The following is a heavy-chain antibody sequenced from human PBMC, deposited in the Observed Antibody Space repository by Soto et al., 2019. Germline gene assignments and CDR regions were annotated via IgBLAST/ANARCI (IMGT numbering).Heavy chain of an antibody. V-gene: IGHV5-51*07. D-gene: IGHD6-19*01. CDR3: ARGRNTGWYEVWFDP. J-gene: IGHJ5*02. CDR1: GYSFTSYW. Sequence: PGESLKISCKGSGYSFTSYWIGWVHQMPGKGLEWMGIIYPGDSDTRYSPSFQGQVTISADKSISTAYLQWRSLRASDTAIYYCARGRNTGWYEVWFDPWGQGTLVTVS. CDR2: IYPGDSDT.